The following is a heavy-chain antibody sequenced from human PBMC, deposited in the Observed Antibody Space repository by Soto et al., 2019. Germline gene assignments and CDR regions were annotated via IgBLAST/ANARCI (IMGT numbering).Heavy chain of an antibody. Sequence: QITWNESGPTQVKPRQTLTLTCTFSGFSHTTSGVGVGWIRQSPGKPPEWPALIYWDDDKRYSPSLKSRLTITKDTSKNQVVLTMADLDPADTATYYCAHRVLRTVFGLVTTTAIYFDFWGQGTPVAVSS. CDR3: AHRVLRTVFGLVTTTAIYFDF. CDR1: GFSHTTSGVG. J-gene: IGHJ4*02. CDR2: IYWDDDK. D-gene: IGHD3-3*01. V-gene: IGHV2-5*02.